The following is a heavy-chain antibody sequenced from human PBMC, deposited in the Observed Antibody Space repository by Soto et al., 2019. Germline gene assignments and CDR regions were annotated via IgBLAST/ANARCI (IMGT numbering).Heavy chain of an antibody. D-gene: IGHD3-16*01. CDR2: IKSKTDGGTT. CDR3: STDTHYATTYYYYGMDV. Sequence: GGSLRLSCAASGFTFSNAWMSWVRQAPGKGLEWVGRIKSKTDGGTTDYAAPVKGRFTISRDDSKNTLYLQMNSLKTDDTAVYYCSTDTHYATTYYYYGMDVWGQGTTVTVSS. V-gene: IGHV3-15*01. J-gene: IGHJ6*02. CDR1: GFTFSNAW.